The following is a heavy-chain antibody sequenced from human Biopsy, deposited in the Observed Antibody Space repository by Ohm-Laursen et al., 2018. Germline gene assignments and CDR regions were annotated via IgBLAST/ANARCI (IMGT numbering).Heavy chain of an antibody. Sequence: SSVKVSCKAPGGTFSNYGVNWVRQAPGQGLEWLGGNIPILGTGNYAQKFQDRVTVAADTSTSTATMELRSLRSDDTAVYYCSTKLTGYFHHWGQGTLVIVSS. CDR1: GGTFSNYG. V-gene: IGHV1-69*06. D-gene: IGHD3-9*01. CDR2: NIPILGTG. J-gene: IGHJ1*01. CDR3: STKLTGYFHH.